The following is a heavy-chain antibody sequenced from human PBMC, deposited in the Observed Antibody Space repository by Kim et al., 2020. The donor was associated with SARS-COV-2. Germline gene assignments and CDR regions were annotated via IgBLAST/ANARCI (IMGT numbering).Heavy chain of an antibody. CDR2: IKQDGNEK. CDR1: EFTFSTYW. V-gene: IGHV3-7*01. D-gene: IGHD2-15*01. Sequence: GGSLRLSCEASEFTFSTYWMSWVRQTPGKGLEWVATIKQDGNEKYYVDSVKGRFTISRDNAKNSLYLQMNSLRVEDTAVYYCARDRVAATRWNIFDIWGRGTMVTVSS. J-gene: IGHJ3*02. CDR3: ARDRVAATRWNIFDI.